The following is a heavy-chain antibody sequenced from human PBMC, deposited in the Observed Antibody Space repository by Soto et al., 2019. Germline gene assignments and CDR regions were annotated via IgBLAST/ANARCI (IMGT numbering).Heavy chain of an antibody. Sequence: QVQLVESGGGVVQPGRSLRLSCAASGFTFSSYAMHWVRQAPGKGLEWVAFLSYDGSNKYYADYGKGRFTISRDNSKNTLYLQMNSLRAEDTAVYYCARVNVVAGYDDYGMDVWGQGNTVTGSS. D-gene: IGHD2-15*01. CDR1: GFTFSSYA. V-gene: IGHV3-30-3*01. J-gene: IGHJ6*02. CDR3: ARVNVVAGYDDYGMDV. CDR2: LSYDGSNK.